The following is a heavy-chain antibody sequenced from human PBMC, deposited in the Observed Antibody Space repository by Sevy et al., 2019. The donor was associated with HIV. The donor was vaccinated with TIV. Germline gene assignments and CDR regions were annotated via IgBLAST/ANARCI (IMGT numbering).Heavy chain of an antibody. D-gene: IGHD6-13*01. Sequence: GGSLRLSCVASVFSLNTYWMLWVRQAPGKGLEWVANINQDASVNYYADSVKGRFTISRDNARNLVSLQMNILRVEDTALYYCVRAIATVDSFWGQGTLVTVSS. CDR1: VFSLNTYW. CDR3: VRAIATVDSF. CDR2: INQDASVN. J-gene: IGHJ4*02. V-gene: IGHV3-7*01.